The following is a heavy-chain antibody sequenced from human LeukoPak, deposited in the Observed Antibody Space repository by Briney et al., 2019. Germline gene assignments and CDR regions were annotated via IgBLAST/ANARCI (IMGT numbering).Heavy chain of an antibody. CDR1: GFTFSSYG. V-gene: IGHV3-23*01. CDR2: ISGTAFST. CDR3: AKDAAAGTRPYYSDY. J-gene: IGHJ4*02. D-gene: IGHD6-13*01. Sequence: PGGSLRLSCAASGFTFSSYGMSWVRQAPGKGLEWVSIISGTAFSTYYADSVRGRFTISRDNSKNTLYLQMNSLRAEDTAVYYCAKDAAAGTRPYYSDYWGQGTLVTVSS.